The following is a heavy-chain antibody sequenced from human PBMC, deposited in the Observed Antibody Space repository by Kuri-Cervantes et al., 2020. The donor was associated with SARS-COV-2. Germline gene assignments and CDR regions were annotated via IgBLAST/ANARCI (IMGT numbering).Heavy chain of an antibody. CDR1: GGSISSSSYY. D-gene: IGHD6-19*01. V-gene: IGHV4-39*01. CDR2: IYYSGST. J-gene: IGHJ4*02. Sequence: SETLSLTCTVSGGSISSSSYYWGWIRQPPGKGLEWIGSIYYSGSTYYNPSLKSRVTISVDTSKNQFPLKLSSVTAADTAVYYCARQRKLAGSWDVFDYWGQGTLVTVSS. CDR3: ARQRKLAGSWDVFDY.